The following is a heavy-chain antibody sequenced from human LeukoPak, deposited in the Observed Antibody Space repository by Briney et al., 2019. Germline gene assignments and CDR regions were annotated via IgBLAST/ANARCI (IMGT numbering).Heavy chain of an antibody. J-gene: IGHJ4*02. CDR2: ISSSGGAI. CDR3: ARPSVRYYDSGGYYFDY. CDR1: GFTFDDYA. D-gene: IGHD3-22*01. Sequence: GGSLRLSCAASGFTFDDYAMHWVRQAPGKGLEWVSYISSSGGAIYYADSVKGRFTISRDNAKNSLYLQMSSLRAEDTAVYYCARPSVRYYDSGGYYFDYWGQGTLVTVSS. V-gene: IGHV3-48*01.